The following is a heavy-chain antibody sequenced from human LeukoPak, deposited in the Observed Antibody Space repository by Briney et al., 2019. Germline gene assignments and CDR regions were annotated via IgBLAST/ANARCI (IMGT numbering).Heavy chain of an antibody. CDR1: GYTFNSHG. CDR2: ISAYHGNT. CDR3: ARDQYYDSKGWFDP. D-gene: IGHD3-22*01. V-gene: IGHV1-18*01. J-gene: IGHJ5*02. Sequence: ASVKVSCKGSGYTFNSHGITWVGQAPGQGLEWMGWISAYHGNTNYAQKLQGRVTLTTDTSTSTAYMELRSLRSDDTAVYYCARDQYYDSKGWFDPWGQGTLVTVSS.